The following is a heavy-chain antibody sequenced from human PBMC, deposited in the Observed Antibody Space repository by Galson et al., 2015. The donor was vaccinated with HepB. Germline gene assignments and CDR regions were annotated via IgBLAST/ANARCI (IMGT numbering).Heavy chain of an antibody. CDR3: ARFRYGLGYFDN. V-gene: IGHV3-7*03. Sequence: SLRLSCAASGFTFSDYWMSWVRQAPGKELEWVANINQDGSDIYYVDSVEGRFTISRDNARDSLHLQTNTLRAEDTAVYYCARFRYGLGYFDNWGQGILVTVSS. CDR2: INQDGSDI. J-gene: IGHJ4*02. D-gene: IGHD3-10*01. CDR1: GFTFSDYW.